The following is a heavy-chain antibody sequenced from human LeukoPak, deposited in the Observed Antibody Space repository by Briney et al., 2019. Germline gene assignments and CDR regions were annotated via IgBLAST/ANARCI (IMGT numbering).Heavy chain of an antibody. CDR3: TRMTTGLDY. CDR1: GASSNAYY. V-gene: IGHV4-34*01. CDR2: INHSGYT. Sequence: PSETLSLTCAVSGASSNAYYWSWVRQSPGKGLEWIGEINHSGYTNDSPSLKSRVTISIDTSRKQFSLNLRSVTVADTAVYYCTRMTTGLDYWGQGTLVTVSS. J-gene: IGHJ4*02. D-gene: IGHD1-14*01.